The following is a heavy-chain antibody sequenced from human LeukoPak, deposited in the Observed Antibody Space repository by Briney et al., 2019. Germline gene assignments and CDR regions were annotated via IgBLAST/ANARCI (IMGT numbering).Heavy chain of an antibody. J-gene: IGHJ4*02. CDR1: GFTFSTNW. D-gene: IGHD2-15*01. V-gene: IGHV3-74*01. CDR2: INGDGSTT. Sequence: PGGSLRLSCAASGFTFSTNWMHWVRHAPGKGPVWVSRINGDGSTTTYADSVKGRFTISRDNAKNALYLQMNSLRAEDTAVYYCCAVVAALPRWGQGALVTVSS. CDR3: CAVVAALPR.